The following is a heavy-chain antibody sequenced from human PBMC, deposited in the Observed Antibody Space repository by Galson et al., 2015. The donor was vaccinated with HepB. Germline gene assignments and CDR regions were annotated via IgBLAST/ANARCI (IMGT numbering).Heavy chain of an antibody. V-gene: IGHV3-11*01. J-gene: IGHJ4*02. Sequence: SLRLSCAASGFTFSDYYMSWIRQAPGKGLEWVSYISISSSTIYYADSVKGRFTISRDNAKNSLYLQMNSLRAEDTAVYCCACAEEYNWKYPVDYWGQGTLVTVSS. CDR3: ACAEEYNWKYPVDY. CDR1: GFTFSDYY. CDR2: ISISSSTI. D-gene: IGHD1-7*01.